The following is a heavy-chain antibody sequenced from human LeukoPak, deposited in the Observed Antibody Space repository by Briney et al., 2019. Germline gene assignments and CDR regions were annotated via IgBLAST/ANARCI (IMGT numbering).Heavy chain of an antibody. D-gene: IGHD1-20*01. J-gene: IGHJ4*02. Sequence: PSETLSLTCAVYGGSFSGYYWSWIRQPPGKGLEWIGEINHSGSTNYNPSLKSRVTISVDTSKNQFSLKLSSVTAADTAVYYCARGGDNWNRFDYWGQGTLVTVSS. CDR2: INHSGST. V-gene: IGHV4-34*01. CDR3: ARGGDNWNRFDY. CDR1: GGSFSGYY.